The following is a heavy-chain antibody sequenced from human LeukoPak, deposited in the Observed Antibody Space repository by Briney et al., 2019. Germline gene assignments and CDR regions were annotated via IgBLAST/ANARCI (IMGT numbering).Heavy chain of an antibody. J-gene: IGHJ4*02. Sequence: PSETLSLTCTVSGGSISSGDYYWSWIRQPPGTGLEWIGYIYYSGSTYYNPSLKSRVTISVDTSKNQFSLKLSSVTAADTAVYYCARDLYCTNGVCSSHGYWGQGTLVTVSS. CDR1: GGSISSGDYY. V-gene: IGHV4-30-4*08. CDR3: ARDLYCTNGVCSSHGY. D-gene: IGHD2-8*01. CDR2: IYYSGST.